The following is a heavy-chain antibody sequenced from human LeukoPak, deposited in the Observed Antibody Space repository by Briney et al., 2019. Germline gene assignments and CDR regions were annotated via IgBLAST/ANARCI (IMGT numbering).Heavy chain of an antibody. CDR2: IYTSGGT. Sequence: PSETLSLTCTVSGGSISSYYWSWIRQPAGKGLEWIGRIYTSGGTNYNPSLKSRVTMSVDTSKNQFSLKLSPVTAADTAVYYCARGPVLPYSSGYYFPWGQGTLVTVSS. V-gene: IGHV4-4*07. CDR3: ARGPVLPYSSGYYFP. CDR1: GGSISSYY. J-gene: IGHJ5*02. D-gene: IGHD3-22*01.